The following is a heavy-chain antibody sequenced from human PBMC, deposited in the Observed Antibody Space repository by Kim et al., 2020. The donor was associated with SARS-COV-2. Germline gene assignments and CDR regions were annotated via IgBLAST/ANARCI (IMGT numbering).Heavy chain of an antibody. D-gene: IGHD3-10*01. CDR1: GFTFSSYW. CDR2: ITDDGTFT. CDR3: ARGGIGSFDY. Sequence: GGSLRLSCAASGFTFSSYWMHWVRQAPGKGLVWVSYITDDGTFTTYADSVKGRFTISRDNAKNTLFLQMNSLRADDTAVYYCARGGIGSFDYWGQGTLVTVSS. V-gene: IGHV3-74*01. J-gene: IGHJ4*02.